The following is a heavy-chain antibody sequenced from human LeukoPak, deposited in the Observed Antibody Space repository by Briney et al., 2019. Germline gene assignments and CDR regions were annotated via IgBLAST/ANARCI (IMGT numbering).Heavy chain of an antibody. Sequence: GGSLRLSCAASGITFDDYAMHWVRQAPGKGLEWVSLISWDGGSTYYADSVKGRFTISRDNSKNSLYLQMNSLRAEDTALYYCAKSRSRSGWYYFDYWGQGTLVTVSS. CDR3: AKSRSRSGWYYFDY. D-gene: IGHD6-19*01. CDR2: ISWDGGST. CDR1: GITFDDYA. J-gene: IGHJ4*02. V-gene: IGHV3-43D*04.